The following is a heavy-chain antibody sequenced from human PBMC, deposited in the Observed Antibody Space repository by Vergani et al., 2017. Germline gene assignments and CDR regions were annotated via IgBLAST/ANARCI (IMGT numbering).Heavy chain of an antibody. CDR3: TKAGQYDSDNFHDS. CDR2: IRYDGTKR. V-gene: IGHV3-30*02. Sequence: QVQLVESRGGVVQPGGSLRLSCIASGFTFRIYGMHWVRQAPGKGLEWVAFIRYDGTKRFYGDSVEGRFTISRDNSQTTVFLQMNSLRADDSAVYYCTKAGQYDSDNFHDSWGQGALVTVAS. J-gene: IGHJ1*01. D-gene: IGHD3-22*01. CDR1: GFTFRIYG.